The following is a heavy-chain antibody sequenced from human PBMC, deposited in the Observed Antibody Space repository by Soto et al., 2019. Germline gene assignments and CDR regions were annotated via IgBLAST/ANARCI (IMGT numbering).Heavy chain of an antibody. CDR3: ARDPTGSMTTVTTYFDY. V-gene: IGHV1-18*01. Sequence: GASVKVSCKASGYTFTSYGISWVRQAPGQGLEWMGWISAYNGNTNYAQKLQGRVTMTTDTSTSTAYMELRSLRSDDTAVYYCARDPTGSMTTVTTYFDYWGQGTLVTVS. J-gene: IGHJ4*02. D-gene: IGHD4-17*01. CDR1: GYTFTSYG. CDR2: ISAYNGNT.